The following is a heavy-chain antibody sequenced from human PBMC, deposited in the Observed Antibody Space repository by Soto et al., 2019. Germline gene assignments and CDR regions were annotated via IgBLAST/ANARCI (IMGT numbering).Heavy chain of an antibody. CDR1: GFTFSSYS. CDR3: ARDRGTGDVVVPAAISDY. D-gene: IGHD2-2*01. J-gene: IGHJ4*02. CDR2: ISSSSSYI. Sequence: GGSLRLSCAASGFTFSSYSMNWVRQAPGKGLEWVSSISSSSSYIYYADSVKGRFTISRDNAKNSLYLQMNSLRAEDTAVYYCARDRGTGDVVVPAAISDYWGQGTLVTVSS. V-gene: IGHV3-21*01.